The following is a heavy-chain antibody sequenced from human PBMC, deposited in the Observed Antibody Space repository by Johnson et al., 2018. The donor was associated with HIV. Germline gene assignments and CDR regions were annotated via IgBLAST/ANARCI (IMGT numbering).Heavy chain of an antibody. CDR3: ARATLGADDAFDI. D-gene: IGHD1-26*01. CDR2: ISFDGNLK. J-gene: IGHJ3*02. CDR1: GLSFSNFG. Sequence: EQLVESGGGVVQPGKSLTLSCVGSGLSFSNFGIHWVRQAPGKGPEWVAVISFDGNLKKYADSVKGRFTISRENAKNSLYLQMNSLRAGDTAVYYCARATLGADDAFDIWGQGTMVTVSS. V-gene: IGHV3-33*08.